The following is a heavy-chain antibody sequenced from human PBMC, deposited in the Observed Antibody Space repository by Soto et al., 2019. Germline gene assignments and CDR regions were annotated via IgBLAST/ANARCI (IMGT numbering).Heavy chain of an antibody. CDR1: GYTFTSYY. Sequence: ASVKVSCKASGYTFTSYYMHWVRQAPGQGLEWMGIINPSGGSTSYAQKFQGRVTMTRDTSTSTVYMELSSLRSEDTAVYYCAREIVGVVGATTDAFDIWGQGTMVTGSS. J-gene: IGHJ3*02. CDR3: AREIVGVVGATTDAFDI. CDR2: INPSGGST. V-gene: IGHV1-46*03. D-gene: IGHD2-15*01.